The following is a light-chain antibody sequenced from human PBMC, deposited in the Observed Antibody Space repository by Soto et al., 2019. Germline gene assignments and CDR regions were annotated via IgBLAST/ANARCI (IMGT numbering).Light chain of an antibody. CDR2: GAS. Sequence: EIVMTQSPVTRSVSPGERATLSCRASQSVSSNLAWYQQKPGQAPRLLIYGASTRATGIPARFSGSGSGTEFTLTISSLQSEDFAVYYCQHYNNWPPWTFGQGTKVEIK. CDR1: QSVSSN. J-gene: IGKJ1*01. V-gene: IGKV3-15*01. CDR3: QHYNNWPPWT.